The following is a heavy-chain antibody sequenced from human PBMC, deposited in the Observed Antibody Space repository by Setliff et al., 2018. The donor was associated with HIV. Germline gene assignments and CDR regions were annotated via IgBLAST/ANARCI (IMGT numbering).Heavy chain of an antibody. CDR3: ARGRYYDGSALPLDY. CDR1: RASFSSYY. CDR2: MNYSGST. Sequence: TSETLSLTCAVYRASFSSYYWSWIRQSPGKGLEWIAEMNYSGSTNYNPSLKSRVTMSVDTSKNQFSLNVTSVNAADTAVYYCARGRYYDGSALPLDYWGQGSLVTV. D-gene: IGHD3-22*01. V-gene: IGHV4-34*01. J-gene: IGHJ4*02.